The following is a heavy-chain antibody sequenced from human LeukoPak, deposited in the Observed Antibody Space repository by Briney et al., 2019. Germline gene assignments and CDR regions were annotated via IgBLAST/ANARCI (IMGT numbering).Heavy chain of an antibody. CDR1: GFSFSSYA. Sequence: GGSLRLSCAASGFSFSSYAMNWVRQAPGKGLEWVSGISGSGTGTYYADSVKGRFTISRDNSKNTMYLKMNSLRAEDTAVYYCAKMVREFYTISYYFDYWGQGTLVTVSS. D-gene: IGHD2-8*01. CDR2: ISGSGTGT. CDR3: AKMVREFYTISYYFDY. J-gene: IGHJ4*02. V-gene: IGHV3-23*01.